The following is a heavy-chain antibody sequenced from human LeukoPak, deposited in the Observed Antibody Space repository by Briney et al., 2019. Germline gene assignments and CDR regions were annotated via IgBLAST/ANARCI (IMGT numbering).Heavy chain of an antibody. V-gene: IGHV4-38-2*01. CDR3: ARGRTPREYGSGSFGFDY. J-gene: IGHJ4*02. Sequence: SETLSLTCAVSGYSISSGYYWGWVRQPPGKGLEWIGSIYRSGSTYYNPSLKSRVTISVDTSKNQFSLKLSSVTAADTAVYYCARGRTPREYGSGSFGFDYWGRGTLVTVSS. CDR1: GYSISSGYY. D-gene: IGHD3-10*01. CDR2: IYRSGST.